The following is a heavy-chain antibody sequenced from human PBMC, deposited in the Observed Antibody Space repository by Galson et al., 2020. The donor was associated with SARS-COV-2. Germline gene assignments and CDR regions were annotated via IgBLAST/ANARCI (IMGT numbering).Heavy chain of an antibody. J-gene: IGHJ4*02. CDR1: GFTFTNYA. Sequence: GGSLRLSCAASGFTFTNYAMSWVRQAPGKGLEWVSGISGSGGSTYYADFGKGRFTISRDNSKNQVYLQMNSLGAGDTALYYCAKDQGNDYGDQLDYWGQGTLVTVSS. CDR2: ISGSGGST. V-gene: IGHV3-23*01. D-gene: IGHD4-17*01. CDR3: AKDQGNDYGDQLDY.